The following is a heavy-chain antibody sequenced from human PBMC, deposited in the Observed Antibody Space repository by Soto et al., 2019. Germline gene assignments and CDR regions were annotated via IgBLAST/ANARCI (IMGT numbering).Heavy chain of an antibody. J-gene: IGHJ4*02. D-gene: IGHD4-17*01. CDR1: GYTFTSYY. CDR3: ARRGGDYGEFDY. V-gene: IGHV1-46*03. CDR2: INPSGGST. Sequence: QVQLVQSGAEVKKPGASVKVSCKASGYTFTSYYMHWVRQAPGQGLEWMGIINPSGGSTSYAQKFQGRVTMTRDTSTSTVYLELSSLRSEDTAVYYCARRGGDYGEFDYWGQGTLVTVSS.